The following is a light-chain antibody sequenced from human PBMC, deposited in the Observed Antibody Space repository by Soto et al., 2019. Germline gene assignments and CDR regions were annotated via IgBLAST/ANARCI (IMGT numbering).Light chain of an antibody. Sequence: DIVMTPSPATLPVSPLQRATLSCSSSQSVIITLALYARTPGQAPRFLIYGASSRATGIPDRFSGSGSGTDSTLTISRLEPEDFAVYYCQQRSNWPLINFGQGTRLEIK. V-gene: IGKV3D-20*02. CDR1: QSVIIT. J-gene: IGKJ5*01. CDR2: GAS. CDR3: QQRSNWPLIN.